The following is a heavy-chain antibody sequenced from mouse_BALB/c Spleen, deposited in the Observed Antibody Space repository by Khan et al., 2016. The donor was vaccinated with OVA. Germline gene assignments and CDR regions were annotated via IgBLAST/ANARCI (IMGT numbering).Heavy chain of an antibody. V-gene: IGHV2-9*02. J-gene: IGHJ2*01. D-gene: IGHD3-3*01. CDR2: IWAGGST. Sequence: VELVESGPGLVALSQSLSITCTVYGYSLTRYGVHWVRQPPGKGLEWLGLIWAGGSTNYNWALMSRLSISIDNSKSLVFLIINSLQTDDTALYYCARSKDLARYWGQGTTLTVSS. CDR3: ARSKDLARY. CDR1: GYSLTRYG.